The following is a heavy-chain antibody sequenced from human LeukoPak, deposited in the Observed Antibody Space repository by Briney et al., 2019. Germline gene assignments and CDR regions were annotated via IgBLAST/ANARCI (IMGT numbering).Heavy chain of an antibody. Sequence: GGSLRLSCAASGFTVSSNYMSWVRQAPGEGLEWVSVIYNSGNTYYADSVKGRCTISRDNSKNTLYLQMSSLRAEDTAVYYCAGEVIYGAFDIWGQGTMVTVSS. J-gene: IGHJ3*02. CDR1: GFTVSSNY. D-gene: IGHD2/OR15-2a*01. V-gene: IGHV3-53*01. CDR3: AGEVIYGAFDI. CDR2: IYNSGNT.